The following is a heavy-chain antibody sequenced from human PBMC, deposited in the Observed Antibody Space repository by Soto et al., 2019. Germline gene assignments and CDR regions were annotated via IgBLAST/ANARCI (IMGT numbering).Heavy chain of an antibody. CDR1: GFTFSSYG. CDR2: ISYDGSNK. Sequence: GGSLRLSCAASGFTFSSYGMHWVRQAPGKGLEWVAVISYDGSNKYYADSVKGRFTISRDNSKSTLYLQMNSLRAEDTAVYYCAKALALPDVWGQGTTVTVTS. V-gene: IGHV3-30*18. J-gene: IGHJ6*02. CDR3: AKALALPDV.